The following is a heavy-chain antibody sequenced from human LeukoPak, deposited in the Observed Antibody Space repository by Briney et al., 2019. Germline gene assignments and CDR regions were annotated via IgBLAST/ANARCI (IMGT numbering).Heavy chain of an antibody. Sequence: GGSLRLSCAASGFTLSSYGMHWVRQAPGKGLEWVAVIWYDGSNKYYADSVKGRFTISRDKSKNTLNLQMNSLRAEDTAVYYCAKSGGRSSSWDDYWGQGTLVTVSS. D-gene: IGHD6-13*01. J-gene: IGHJ4*02. CDR3: AKSGGRSSSWDDY. CDR2: IWYDGSNK. CDR1: GFTLSSYG. V-gene: IGHV3-33*03.